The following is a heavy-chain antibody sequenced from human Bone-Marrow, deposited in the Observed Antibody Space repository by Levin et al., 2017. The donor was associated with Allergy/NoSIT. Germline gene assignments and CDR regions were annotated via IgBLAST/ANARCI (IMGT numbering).Heavy chain of an antibody. D-gene: IGHD3-9*01. CDR2: IYYSGST. Sequence: SETLSLTCTVSGGSISSYYWSWIRQPPGKGLEWIGYIYYSGSTNYNPSLKSRVTISVDTSKNQFSLKLSSVTAADTAVYYCARAPPYYDMLTGYDYWGQGTLVTVSS. V-gene: IGHV4-59*01. CDR1: GGSISSYY. CDR3: ARAPPYYDMLTGYDY. J-gene: IGHJ4*02.